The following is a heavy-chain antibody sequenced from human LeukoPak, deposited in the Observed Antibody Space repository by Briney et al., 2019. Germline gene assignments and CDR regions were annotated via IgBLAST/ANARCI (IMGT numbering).Heavy chain of an antibody. CDR3: ARAHYYGSGSYQPPHFDY. CDR1: GFTFSSYR. D-gene: IGHD3-10*01. V-gene: IGHV3-21*01. CDR2: ISSSSSYI. J-gene: IGHJ4*02. Sequence: GGSLRLSCAASGFTFSSYRINCVRQAPGKGLGWVSSISSSSSYIYYADSVKGRFTISRDNAKTSLYLQMDSLRAEDTAVYYCARAHYYGSGSYQPPHFDYWGQGTLVTVSS.